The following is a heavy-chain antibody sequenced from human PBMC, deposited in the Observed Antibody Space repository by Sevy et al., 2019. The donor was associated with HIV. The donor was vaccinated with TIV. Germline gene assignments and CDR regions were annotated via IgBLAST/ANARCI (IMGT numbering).Heavy chain of an antibody. V-gene: IGHV3-74*01. J-gene: IGHJ5*02. D-gene: IGHD7-27*01. Sequence: GGSLRLSCAASGFTFSSYWMHWVRQAPGKGLVWVSRINSDGSSTSYADSVKGRFTISRDNAKNTLYLQMNSLRAEDTAVYYCARPKLTGGRHFDPWGQGTLVTVSS. CDR2: INSDGSST. CDR3: ARPKLTGGRHFDP. CDR1: GFTFSSYW.